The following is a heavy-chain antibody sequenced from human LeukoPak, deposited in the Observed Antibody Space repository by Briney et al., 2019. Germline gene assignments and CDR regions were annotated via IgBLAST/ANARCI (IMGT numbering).Heavy chain of an antibody. CDR2: FNAYNGNI. Sequence: RGASVKVSCKASGHTFTNYGISWVRQAPGQGLEWMGWFNAYNGNINYAQKLQGRVTMTKDTSTSTAYMELRSLKSDDTAVYYCARELWPYWGGDCYHFDYWRQGRLVTVSS. CDR1: GHTFTNYG. J-gene: IGHJ4*02. D-gene: IGHD2-21*02. V-gene: IGHV1-18*01. CDR3: ARELWPYWGGDCYHFDY.